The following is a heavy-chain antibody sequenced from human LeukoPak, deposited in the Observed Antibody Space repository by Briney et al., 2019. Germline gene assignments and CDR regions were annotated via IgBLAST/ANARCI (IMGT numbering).Heavy chain of an antibody. CDR3: ARLKFYDSTGYSPGHYMDV. CDR2: IYHSGST. V-gene: IGHV4-38-2*01. Sequence: SETLSLTCAVSGYSISSGYYWGWIRQPPGKGLEWIGSIYHSGSTYYNPSLKSRVTISVDTSKNQFSLKLSAVTAADTAVYYCARLKFYDSTGYSPGHYMDVWGKGTTVTVSS. CDR1: GYSISSGYY. D-gene: IGHD3-22*01. J-gene: IGHJ6*03.